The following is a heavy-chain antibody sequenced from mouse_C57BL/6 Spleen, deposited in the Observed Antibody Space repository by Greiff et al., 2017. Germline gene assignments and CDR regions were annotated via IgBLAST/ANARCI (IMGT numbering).Heavy chain of an antibody. J-gene: IGHJ2*01. CDR2: IRNKANNHAT. CDR3: TKRQLRLPYFDY. V-gene: IGHV6-6*01. CDR1: GFTFSDAW. D-gene: IGHD3-2*02. Sequence: EVQVVESGGGLVQPGGTMKLSCAASGFTFSDAWMDWVRQSPEKGLEWVAEIRNKANNHATYYAECVKGRFTISRDDSKSSVYLQMNSLRAEDTGIYYCTKRQLRLPYFDYWGQGTTLTVSS.